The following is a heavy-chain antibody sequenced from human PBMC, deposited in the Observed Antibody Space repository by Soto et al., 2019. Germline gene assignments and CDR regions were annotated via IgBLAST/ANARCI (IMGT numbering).Heavy chain of an antibody. CDR1: GYTFTSYA. J-gene: IGHJ4*02. V-gene: IGHV1-3*01. Sequence: ASVKVSCKASGYTFTSYAMHWVRQAPGQRLEWMGWINAGNGNTKYSQKFQGRVTITRDTSASTAYMELSSLRSEDTAVYYCARSEDCTNGVCYEFDYWGQGTLVTVSS. D-gene: IGHD2-8*01. CDR2: INAGNGNT. CDR3: ARSEDCTNGVCYEFDY.